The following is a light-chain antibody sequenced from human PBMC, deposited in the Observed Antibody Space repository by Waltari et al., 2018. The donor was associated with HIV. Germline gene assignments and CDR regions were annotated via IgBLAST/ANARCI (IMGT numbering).Light chain of an antibody. V-gene: IGLV2-11*01. CDR3: CSYAGNYIFD. J-gene: IGLJ2*01. Sequence: QSALPQPRPVSRSPGQSVTISCTGTSRYVSTLNFVSWYQQYPGKAPKLLIYDVKKRPSGVPDRFYGSKSDNTASLTISGLQAEDEADYYCCSYAGNYIFDFGGGTKLTVL. CDR1: SRYVSTLNF. CDR2: DVK.